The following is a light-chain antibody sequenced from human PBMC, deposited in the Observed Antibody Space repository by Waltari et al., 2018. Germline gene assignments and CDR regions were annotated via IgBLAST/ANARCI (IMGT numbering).Light chain of an antibody. CDR1: QSVSSD. Sequence: EIVMTQSPATLSVSPGERATLSCRASQSVSSDLAWYQQKPGQAPRLLCDGASTRATGIPARFSGSGSGTDFTLSISSLQSEDFALYYCQQYNDWPKITFGQGTRLEIK. V-gene: IGKV3-15*01. CDR3: QQYNDWPKIT. CDR2: GAS. J-gene: IGKJ5*01.